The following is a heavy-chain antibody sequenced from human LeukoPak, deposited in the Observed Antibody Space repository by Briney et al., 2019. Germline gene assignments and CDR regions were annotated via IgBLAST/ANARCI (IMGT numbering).Heavy chain of an antibody. CDR1: GGSISSGNW. CDR3: TRNGAYSLDH. V-gene: IGHV4-4*02. Sequence: PSETLSLTCAVSGGSISSGNWWSWVRQPPGKGLEWIGEIYRSGSTSYSATLKSRVAMSVDTSRNQFSLKLTSVTAADMAVYYCTRNGAYSLDHWGQGTLVTVSS. D-gene: IGHD4-17*01. CDR2: IYRSGST. J-gene: IGHJ4*02.